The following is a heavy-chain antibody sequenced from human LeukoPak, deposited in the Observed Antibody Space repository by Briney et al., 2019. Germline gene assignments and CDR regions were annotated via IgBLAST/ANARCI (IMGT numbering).Heavy chain of an antibody. CDR2: IYYSGST. J-gene: IGHJ5*02. D-gene: IGHD1-1*01. CDR1: GGSISSYY. CDR3: ARDPGATNPNWFDP. V-gene: IGHV4-59*01. Sequence: HSETLSLTCTVSGGSISSYYWSWIRQPPGKGLEWIGYIYYSGSTNYNPSLKSRVTISVDTSKNQFSLKLSSVTAADTAVYYCARDPGATNPNWFDPWGQGTLVTVSS.